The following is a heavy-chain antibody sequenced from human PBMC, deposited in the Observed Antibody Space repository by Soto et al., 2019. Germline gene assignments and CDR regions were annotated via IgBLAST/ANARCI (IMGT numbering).Heavy chain of an antibody. Sequence: SETLSLTCNVSGGSIYTYYWNWIRQSPGKGLEWIGYISHGGNTCYNPSLRSRVIMSIDKSKNHFSLGLKSVTAADTATYYCARTSYDILTGRLDAFDIWGQGTMVTVSS. CDR1: GGSIYTYY. CDR2: ISHGGNT. CDR3: ARTSYDILTGRLDAFDI. D-gene: IGHD3-9*01. V-gene: IGHV4-59*04. J-gene: IGHJ3*02.